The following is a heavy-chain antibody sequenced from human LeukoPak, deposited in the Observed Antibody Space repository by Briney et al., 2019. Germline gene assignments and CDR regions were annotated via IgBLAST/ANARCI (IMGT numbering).Heavy chain of an antibody. CDR3: ARVPVEMATIFYWFDP. CDR1: GCTFSGYA. D-gene: IGHD5-24*01. Sequence: PGRSLRLSCAASGCTFSGYAMHWVRQAPGKGLEWVAVISYDGSNKYYADSVKGRFTISRDNSKNTLYLQMNSLRAEDTAVYYCARVPVEMATIFYWFDPWGQGTLVTVSS. CDR2: ISYDGSNK. J-gene: IGHJ5*02. V-gene: IGHV3-30-3*01.